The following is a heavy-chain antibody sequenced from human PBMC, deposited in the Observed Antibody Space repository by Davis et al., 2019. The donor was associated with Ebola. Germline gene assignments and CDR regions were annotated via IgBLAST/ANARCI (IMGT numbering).Heavy chain of an antibody. CDR3: ARLDSSW. Sequence: PSETLSLTCTVSGGSISGYYWSWIRQPPGKGLEWIGYIYYGGSTNYNASLKSRVTISIDTPQNQFSLKLSSVTAADTAVYYCARLDSSWWGQGTLVTVSS. CDR1: GGSISGYY. D-gene: IGHD6-13*01. V-gene: IGHV4-59*08. CDR2: IYYGGST. J-gene: IGHJ4*02.